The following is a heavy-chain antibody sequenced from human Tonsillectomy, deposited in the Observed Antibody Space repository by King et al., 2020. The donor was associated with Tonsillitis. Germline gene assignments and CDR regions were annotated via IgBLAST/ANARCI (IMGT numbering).Heavy chain of an antibody. J-gene: IGHJ5*02. CDR2: INPKNGVT. D-gene: IGHD6-13*01. V-gene: IGHV1-2*02. CDR3: ARDGRSSWFSNWFDP. CDR1: GYTFADFY. Sequence: QLVQSGAEVKKPGASVKVSCKTSGYTFADFYIHWVRQAPGQGLEWMGWINPKNGVTNYAQNFQGRVSMTRDTSISTVYMELSSLRSDDTAVYYCARDGRSSWFSNWFDPWDQGTLVSVSS.